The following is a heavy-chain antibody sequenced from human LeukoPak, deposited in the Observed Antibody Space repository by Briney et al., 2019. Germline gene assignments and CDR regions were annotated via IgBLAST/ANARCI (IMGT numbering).Heavy chain of an antibody. D-gene: IGHD3-22*01. V-gene: IGHV3-11*04. CDR3: ARFGTSGYSGDH. CDR1: GFTFSDYY. J-gene: IGHJ4*02. Sequence: GGSLRLSCAASGFTFSDYYMSWIRQAPGKGLEWLSYISDLSNNRYYADTVKGRFIISRDDAKNSVYLQMSSLRAEDTAVYYCARFGTSGYSGDHWGQGTLVTVPS. CDR2: ISDLSNNR.